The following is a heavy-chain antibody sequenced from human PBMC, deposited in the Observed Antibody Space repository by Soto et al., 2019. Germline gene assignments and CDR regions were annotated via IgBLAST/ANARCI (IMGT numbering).Heavy chain of an antibody. J-gene: IGHJ5*02. D-gene: IGHD3-22*01. CDR1: GYTFNTYD. CDR3: ARSPIEVIVVASQKWFDP. V-gene: IGHV1-8*01. CDR2: MNVNSGYT. Sequence: ASVKVSCKTSGYTFNTYDINWVRQATGQGLEWIGWMNVNSGYTEYAQKFQGRVNMTRNMSITTAFMELSGLSHDDTAVYYCARSPIEVIVVASQKWFDPWGQGTLVTVSS.